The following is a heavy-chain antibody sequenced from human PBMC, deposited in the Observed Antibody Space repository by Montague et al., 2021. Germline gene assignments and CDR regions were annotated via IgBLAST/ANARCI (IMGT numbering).Heavy chain of an antibody. CDR2: IYDSGST. CDR3: ARSGGYCSGGRCDTFDY. CDR1: GGSISSGGFD. J-gene: IGHJ4*02. Sequence: TLSLTCSVSGGSISSGGFDWSWIRQHPGKGPEWIGSIYDSGSTNYNPSLKSRFTLSRDTSKNQVSLRLTSVTAAETAVYYCARSGGYCSGGRCDTFDYWGQGTLVTVSS. D-gene: IGHD2-15*01. V-gene: IGHV4-31*03.